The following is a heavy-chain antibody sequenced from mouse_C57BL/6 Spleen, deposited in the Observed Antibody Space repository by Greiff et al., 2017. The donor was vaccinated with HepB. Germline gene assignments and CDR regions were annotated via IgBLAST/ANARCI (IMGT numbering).Heavy chain of an antibody. Sequence: VQLQQSGPELVKPGASVKISCKASGYSFTGYYMNWVKQSPEKSLEWIGEINPSTGGTTYNQKFKAKATLTVDKSSSTAYMQLKSLTSEDSAVYYSAPIYYGNLAYAMDYWGQGTSVTVSS. J-gene: IGHJ4*01. CDR3: APIYYGNLAYAMDY. D-gene: IGHD2-1*01. CDR1: GYSFTGYY. V-gene: IGHV1-42*01. CDR2: INPSTGGT.